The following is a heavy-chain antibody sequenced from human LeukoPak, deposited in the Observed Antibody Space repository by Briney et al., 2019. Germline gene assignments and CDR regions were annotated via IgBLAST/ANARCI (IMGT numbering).Heavy chain of an antibody. CDR1: GDSVPSNSAA. Sequence: SQTLSLTCAISGDSVPSNSAAWNWIRQSPSRGLEWLGRTYYRSKWYNDYAVSVKSRITINPDTSKNQFSLQLNSVTPEDTAVYYCARGSSSWYLRGYWFDPWGQGTLVAVSS. CDR2: TYYRSKWYN. V-gene: IGHV6-1*01. J-gene: IGHJ5*02. D-gene: IGHD6-13*01. CDR3: ARGSSSWYLRGYWFDP.